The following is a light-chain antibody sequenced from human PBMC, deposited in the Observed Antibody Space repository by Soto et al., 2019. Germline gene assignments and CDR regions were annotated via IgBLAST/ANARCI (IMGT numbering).Light chain of an antibody. CDR3: QQYNSYSPWT. V-gene: IGKV1-5*01. CDR2: DAS. J-gene: IGKJ1*01. Sequence: DIQMTQSPSTLSVSVGDRVTITCRASQSISRWLAWHQQKPGKAPKLLIYDASSLESGVPSRFSGSGSGTEFTLTISSLQPDDFATYYCQQYNSYSPWTFGQGTKVEVK. CDR1: QSISRW.